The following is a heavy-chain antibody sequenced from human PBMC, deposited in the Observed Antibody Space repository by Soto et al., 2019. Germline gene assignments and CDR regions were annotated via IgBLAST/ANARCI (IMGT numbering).Heavy chain of an antibody. Sequence: SETLSLTCAVYGGSFSGYYWSWIRQPPGKGLEWIGEINHSGSTNYNPSLKSRVTISVDTSKNQFSLKLSSVTAADTAVYYCATSYCGSTSCSPPYYYYYYGMDVWGQGTTVTVSS. CDR3: ATSYCGSTSCSPPYYYYYYGMDV. V-gene: IGHV4-34*01. D-gene: IGHD2-2*01. J-gene: IGHJ6*02. CDR1: GGSFSGYY. CDR2: INHSGST.